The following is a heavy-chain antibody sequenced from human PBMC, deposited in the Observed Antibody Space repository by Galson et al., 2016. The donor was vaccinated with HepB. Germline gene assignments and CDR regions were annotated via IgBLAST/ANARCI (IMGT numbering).Heavy chain of an antibody. J-gene: IGHJ4*02. Sequence: SLRLSCAASAFTFSSNAMSWVRQAPGKGLQWVSGISGSGDYTYYADSVKGRFTISRDNSKNTQSLQMNSLRAEDTAVYYCAKDLITIFGVVDWRYSWGQGTLVTVSS. D-gene: IGHD3-3*01. CDR1: AFTFSSNA. V-gene: IGHV3-23*01. CDR3: AKDLITIFGVVDWRYS. CDR2: ISGSGDYT.